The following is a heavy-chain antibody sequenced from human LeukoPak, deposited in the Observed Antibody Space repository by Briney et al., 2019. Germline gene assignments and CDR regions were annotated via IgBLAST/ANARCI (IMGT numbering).Heavy chain of an antibody. Sequence: ASVKVSCKASGYTFTDYYMHWVRQAPGQGLEWMGWISAYNGNTNYAQKLQGRVTMTTDTSTSTAYMELRSLRSDDTAVYYCARGEDGDPSSIDYWGQGTLVTVSS. J-gene: IGHJ4*02. CDR2: ISAYNGNT. CDR3: ARGEDGDPSSIDY. CDR1: GYTFTDYY. D-gene: IGHD4-17*01. V-gene: IGHV1-18*04.